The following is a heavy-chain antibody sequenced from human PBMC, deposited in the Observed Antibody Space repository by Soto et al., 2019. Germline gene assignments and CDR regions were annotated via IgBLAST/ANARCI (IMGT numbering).Heavy chain of an antibody. D-gene: IGHD3-16*01. CDR3: AMVDNYVTPTPQDV. CDR2: ISPYSGNT. Sequence: QVQLVQSGDEVRKPGSSVKVSCKASAYICVNYGIAWVRHAPGQGLAWMGWISPYSGNTHYASKVPGRLTMTTDTSTRTAYMDLGSLTSADTAVYYCAMVDNYVTPTPQDVWGQGTTVTVSS. J-gene: IGHJ6*02. V-gene: IGHV1-18*01. CDR1: AYICVNYG.